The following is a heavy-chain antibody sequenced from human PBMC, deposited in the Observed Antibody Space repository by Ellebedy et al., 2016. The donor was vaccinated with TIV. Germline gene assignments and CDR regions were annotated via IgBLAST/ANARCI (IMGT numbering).Heavy chain of an antibody. D-gene: IGHD3-10*01. V-gene: IGHV3-23*01. CDR2: ISGSGGST. CDR1: GFTFSSYA. J-gene: IGHJ4*02. CDR3: ESEGFYGSGRDY. Sequence: GESLKISXAASGFTFSSYAMSWVRQAPGKGLEWVSAISGSGGSTYYADSVKGRFTISRDNSKNTLYLQMNSLRAEDTAVYYCESEGFYGSGRDYWGQGTLVTVSS.